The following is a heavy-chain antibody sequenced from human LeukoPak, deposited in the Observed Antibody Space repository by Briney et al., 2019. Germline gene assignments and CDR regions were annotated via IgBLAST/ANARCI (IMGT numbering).Heavy chain of an antibody. CDR2: ISYDGTNK. V-gene: IGHV3-30*18. D-gene: IGHD3-22*01. J-gene: IGHJ4*02. CDR3: AKGLYDSNGYGDWGFDY. Sequence: GKSLRLSCAASGFTFSAYGLHWVRQAPGKGLEWVAVISYDGTNKYYAESVKGRFTISRDNSKNTLYLQMNSQGSEDTAVYYCAKGLYDSNGYGDWGFDYWGQGTLVTVSS. CDR1: GFTFSAYG.